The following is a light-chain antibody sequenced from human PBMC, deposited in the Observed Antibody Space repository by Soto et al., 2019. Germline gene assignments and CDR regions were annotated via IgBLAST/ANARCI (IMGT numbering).Light chain of an antibody. J-gene: IGKJ5*01. CDR1: QGISTY. Sequence: DIHMTQSPSSLSASIGDRVTISCRASQGISTYLNWYQQKPGKVPNLLIYAASILQSRVPSSFSGSGSETASTLTISGLQPEDFATYYCQQTYSAPTITFGQGTRPEIK. CDR2: AAS. CDR3: QQTYSAPTIT. V-gene: IGKV1-39*01.